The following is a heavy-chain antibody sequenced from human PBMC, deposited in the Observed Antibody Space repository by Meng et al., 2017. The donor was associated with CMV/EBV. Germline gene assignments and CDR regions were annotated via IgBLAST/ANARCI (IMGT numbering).Heavy chain of an antibody. CDR1: GFTFGSYW. V-gene: IGHV3-74*01. CDR3: ARVVRGGSYLGGDYFDY. Sequence: GGSLRLSCAAPGFTFGSYWMHWVRQAPGKGLVWVSRINSDGSSTSYADSVKGRFTISRDNAKNTLYLQMNSLRAEDTAVYYCARVVRGGSYLGGDYFDYWGQGTLVTVSS. CDR2: INSDGSST. J-gene: IGHJ4*02. D-gene: IGHD1-26*01.